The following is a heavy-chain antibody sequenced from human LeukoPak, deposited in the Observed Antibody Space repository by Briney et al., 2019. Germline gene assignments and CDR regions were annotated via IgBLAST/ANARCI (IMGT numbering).Heavy chain of an antibody. CDR2: ISSSSSYI. Sequence: PGGSLRLSCAASGFTLSSYSMNWVRQAPGKGLEWVSSISSSSSYIYYADSVKGRFTISRDNAKNSLYLQMNSLRAEDTAVYYCARVALSYDFWSGYYNGWFDPWGQGTLVTVSS. J-gene: IGHJ5*02. CDR1: GFTLSSYS. V-gene: IGHV3-21*01. D-gene: IGHD3-3*01. CDR3: ARVALSYDFWSGYYNGWFDP.